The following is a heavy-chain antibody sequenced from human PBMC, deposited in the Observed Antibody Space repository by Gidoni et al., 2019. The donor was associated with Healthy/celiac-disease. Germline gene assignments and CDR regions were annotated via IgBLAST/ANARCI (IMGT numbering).Heavy chain of an antibody. CDR3: ARDEVMTTPFDY. Sequence: EVQLVESGGGLVQPGGSLRLSVAASGLNFSLYWMSWVRQAPGQGLEWVANINQDGSDKYYVDSVKGRFTISRDNAMNSLYLQMNSLRAEDTAVYYCARDEVMTTPFDYWGQGTLVTVSS. V-gene: IGHV3-7*05. CDR2: INQDGSDK. D-gene: IGHD4-17*01. J-gene: IGHJ4*02. CDR1: GLNFSLYW.